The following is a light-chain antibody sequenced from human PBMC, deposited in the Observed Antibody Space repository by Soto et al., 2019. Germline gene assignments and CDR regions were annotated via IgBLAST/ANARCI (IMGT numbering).Light chain of an antibody. CDR3: QHYSFYSRT. V-gene: IGKV1-5*03. CDR1: QTIDTL. CDR2: KAS. Sequence: DIQLTQSPSTLSASIGDGVTITCRASQTIDTLLAWYQQQPGKAPKLLIYKASSLQARVPSRFSGSGSGTEFPLTISSLQPDVFATYYCQHYSFYSRTFGQGTKVEVK. J-gene: IGKJ1*01.